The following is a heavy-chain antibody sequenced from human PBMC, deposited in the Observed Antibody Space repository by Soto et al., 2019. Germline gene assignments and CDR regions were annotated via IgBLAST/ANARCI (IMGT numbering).Heavy chain of an antibody. Sequence: ASVKVSSKASGYTFTSYAMHWVRQAPGQRLEWMGWINAGNGNTKYSQKFQGRVTITRDTSASTAYMELSSLGSEDTAVYYCARTGFLEWLLFDYWGQGRLVTVAS. J-gene: IGHJ4*02. D-gene: IGHD3-3*01. CDR2: INAGNGNT. CDR3: ARTGFLEWLLFDY. CDR1: GYTFTSYA. V-gene: IGHV1-3*01.